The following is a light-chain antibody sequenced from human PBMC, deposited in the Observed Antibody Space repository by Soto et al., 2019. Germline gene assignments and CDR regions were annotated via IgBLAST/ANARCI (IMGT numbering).Light chain of an antibody. J-gene: IGKJ1*01. V-gene: IGKV1-12*01. Sequence: DIQMTQSPSSVSASVGDRVSISCRASQGISSWLAWYQQKPGEAPKLLIYAASSLQSGVPSRFSGSGAGTDFTLIISNLQPEDFATYYCPQAYTFPRTFGPGTKVEIK. CDR1: QGISSW. CDR3: PQAYTFPRT. CDR2: AAS.